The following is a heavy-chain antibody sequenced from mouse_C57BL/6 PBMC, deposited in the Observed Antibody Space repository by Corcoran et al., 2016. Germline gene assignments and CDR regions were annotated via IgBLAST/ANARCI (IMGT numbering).Heavy chain of an antibody. Sequence: EVQLQQSGPELVKPEASEKISCKASGYTFTEYYMNWVKQSHGKSLEWIGDINPNNGGTSYNQKFKGKATLTVDKSSSSAYMELRSLTSEDSAVYYCARWVIYYDSDYWGQGTTLTVSS. CDR2: INPNNGGT. CDR3: ARWVIYYDSDY. J-gene: IGHJ2*01. D-gene: IGHD2-4*01. CDR1: GYTFTEYY. V-gene: IGHV1-26*01.